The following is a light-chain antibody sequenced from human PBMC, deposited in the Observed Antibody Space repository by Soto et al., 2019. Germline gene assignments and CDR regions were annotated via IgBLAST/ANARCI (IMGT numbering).Light chain of an antibody. V-gene: IGKV1-5*01. J-gene: IGKJ2*01. CDR2: DAS. CDR3: QQYKSYLYT. CDR1: QSVSSW. Sequence: DIQMTQSPATLSASVGDRVTITCRASQSVSSWLAWYQQKPGNAPKLLINDASTLMSGVPSRFGGSGSGTEFTLTISSLQPDDVATYYCQQYKSYLYTFGQGTKLEIK.